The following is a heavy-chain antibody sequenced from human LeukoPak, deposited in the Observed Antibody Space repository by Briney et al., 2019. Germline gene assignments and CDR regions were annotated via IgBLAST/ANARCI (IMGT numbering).Heavy chain of an antibody. CDR3: ARDSATYYYMDV. V-gene: IGHV4-59*01. Sequence: SETLSLTCTVSGGSISSYYWSWIRQPPGKGLEWIGYIYYSGSTNYNPSLKSRVTISVDTSKNQFSLKLSSVTAADTAVYYCARDSATYYYMDVWGKGTTVTISS. D-gene: IGHD2-15*01. CDR1: GGSISSYY. CDR2: IYYSGST. J-gene: IGHJ6*03.